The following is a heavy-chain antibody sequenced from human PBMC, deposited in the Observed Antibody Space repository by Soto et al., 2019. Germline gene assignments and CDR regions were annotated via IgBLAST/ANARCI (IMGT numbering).Heavy chain of an antibody. J-gene: IGHJ6*02. D-gene: IGHD4-17*01. CDR1: GFTFSSYG. V-gene: IGHV3-33*01. Sequence: QVQLVESGGGVVQPGRSLRLSCAASGFTFSSYGMHWVRQAPGKGLEWVAVIWYDGSNKYYADSVKGRFTISRDNSKNTLYLQMNSLRAEDTAVYYCARAGPYGDYVAYYYGMDVWGQGTTVTVSS. CDR2: IWYDGSNK. CDR3: ARAGPYGDYVAYYYGMDV.